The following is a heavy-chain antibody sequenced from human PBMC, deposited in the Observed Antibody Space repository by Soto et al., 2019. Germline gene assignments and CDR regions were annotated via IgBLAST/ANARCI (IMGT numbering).Heavy chain of an antibody. V-gene: IGHV4-59*01. J-gene: IGHJ4*02. D-gene: IGHD6-19*01. Sequence: PSETLSVTCSVSGGSSTSFYCSWIRQTPGKGLEWIGHISYTGSTNYNPSLKSRVTIAVDTSKNQFSLNLTSVTAADTAVYYCAREGNGWYYSDYWGQGALVTVSS. CDR1: GGSSTSFY. CDR2: ISYTGST. CDR3: AREGNGWYYSDY.